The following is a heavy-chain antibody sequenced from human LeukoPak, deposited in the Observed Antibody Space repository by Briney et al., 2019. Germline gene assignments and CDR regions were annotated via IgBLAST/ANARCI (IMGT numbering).Heavy chain of an antibody. J-gene: IGHJ3*01. Sequence: SETLSLTCTVSNGSISTNYWTWIRQPAGKGLEWIGRIYNTGTTNYNPSLKSRVTMSVDTSKNQFSLRLSSVTAADTAIYYRARVRDSSGYYLGASDVWGQGTMVTVSS. CDR1: NGSISTNY. V-gene: IGHV4-4*07. CDR2: IYNTGTT. D-gene: IGHD3-22*01. CDR3: ARVRDSSGYYLGASDV.